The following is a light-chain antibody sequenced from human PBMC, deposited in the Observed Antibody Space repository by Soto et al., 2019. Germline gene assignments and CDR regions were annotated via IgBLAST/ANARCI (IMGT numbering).Light chain of an antibody. CDR1: SSNIGAGYD. V-gene: IGLV1-40*01. J-gene: IGLJ2*01. CDR3: QSYDSSLSGVV. Sequence: QSVLTQPPSVSGDPGQRVTISCTGSSSNIGAGYDVHWYQQLPGTAPKLLIYGNSNRPSGVPDRFSGSKSGTSASLAITGLQAEDEAYYYCQSYDSSLSGVVFGGGTKLTVL. CDR2: GNS.